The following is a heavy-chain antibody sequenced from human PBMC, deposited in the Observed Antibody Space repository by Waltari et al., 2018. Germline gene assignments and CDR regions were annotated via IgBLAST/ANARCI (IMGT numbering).Heavy chain of an antibody. CDR1: GFTFSSYA. Sequence: EVQLLESGGGLVQPGGSLRLACAASGFTFSSYAMGWVRQAPGKGLEWVSAISGSGGSTYYADSVKGRFTISRDNSKNTLYLQMNSLRAEDTAVYYCAKDQQLVRPALDYWGQGTLVTVSS. J-gene: IGHJ4*02. V-gene: IGHV3-23*01. D-gene: IGHD6-13*01. CDR2: ISGSGGST. CDR3: AKDQQLVRPALDY.